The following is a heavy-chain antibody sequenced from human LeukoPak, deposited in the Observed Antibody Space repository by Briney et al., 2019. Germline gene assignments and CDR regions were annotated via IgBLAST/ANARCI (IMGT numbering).Heavy chain of an antibody. D-gene: IGHD2-2*01. CDR3: GREASTSFDI. CDR2: IWYDGSNK. Sequence: PGGSLRLSCAASGFTFSSYGMHWVRQAPGKGLEWVAVIWYDGSNKYHADSVKGRFTISRDNAKNTLYPKMNSLRAEDTAVYYCGREASTSFDIWGQGTMVTVSS. J-gene: IGHJ3*02. V-gene: IGHV3-33*01. CDR1: GFTFSSYG.